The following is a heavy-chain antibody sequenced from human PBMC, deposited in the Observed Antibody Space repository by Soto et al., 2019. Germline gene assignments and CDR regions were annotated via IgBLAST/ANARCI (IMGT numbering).Heavy chain of an antibody. CDR1: GYTFANYG. D-gene: IGHD1-1*01. J-gene: IGHJ5*01. CDR2: ISGNNGAT. V-gene: IGHV1-18*04. CDR3: VRDLKYLRVTGNWFDS. Sequence: QVQRMQSGNEVKKPGASVTVSCKASGYTFANYGISWVRQAPGQRLEWMGRISGNNGATNYAPKVQDRITMTRDTSTGVASMALRSLRSDATAIYYCVRDLKYLRVTGNWFDSWGQGTLVTVSS.